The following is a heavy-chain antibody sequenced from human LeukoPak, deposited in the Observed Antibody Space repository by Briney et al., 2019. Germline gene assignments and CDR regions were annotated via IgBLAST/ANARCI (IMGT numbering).Heavy chain of an antibody. Sequence: GGSLRLSCAASGFTFSNYLVHWVRQAPGKGLVWVSRINPDGSTINYADSVKGRFTISRDNAKNTLYLQMNSLRAEDTAVYYCATAGNYRFDYWGQGTLVTVSS. J-gene: IGHJ4*02. CDR2: INPDGSTI. D-gene: IGHD1-7*01. CDR1: GFTFSNYL. V-gene: IGHV3-74*01. CDR3: ATAGNYRFDY.